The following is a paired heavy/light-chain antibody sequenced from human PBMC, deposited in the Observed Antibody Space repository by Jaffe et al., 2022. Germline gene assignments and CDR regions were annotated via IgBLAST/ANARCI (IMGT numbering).Heavy chain of an antibody. CDR2: SRNKVNTYTT. D-gene: IGHD1-20*01. J-gene: IGHJ3*02. Sequence: EMQVVESGGGLVQPGGSLRLSCAASGFTFSDHYMDWVRQAPGKGLEWVGRSRNKVNTYTTEYAASVKGRFTISRDVSKNSLYLHMNSLTTEDTAVYYCARYLTGAGAAGLDIWGQGTVVTVSS. CDR1: GFTFSDHY. V-gene: IGHV3-72*01. CDR3: ARYLTGAGAAGLDI.
Light chain of an antibody. CDR1: QGISSY. CDR3: QQLNSYPIT. CDR2: AAS. V-gene: IGKV1-9*01. J-gene: IGKJ5*01. Sequence: DIQLTQSPSFLSASVGDRVTITCRASQGISSYLAWYQQKPGKAPKLLIYAASTLQGGVPSRFSGSGSGTEFTLTISSLQPEDFGTYYCQQLNSYPITFGQGTRLEIK.